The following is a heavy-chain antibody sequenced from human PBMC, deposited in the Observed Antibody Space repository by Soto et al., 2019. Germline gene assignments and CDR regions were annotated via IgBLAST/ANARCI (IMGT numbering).Heavy chain of an antibody. Sequence: ASVKVSCKASGSTFTNNDINWVRQAAGQGLEWMGWMNPYSGNTGYARNFHGRVTMTRDNSITTAYMELSSLRSEDTAVYYCVRAPLDYYSADYFDNWGQGTLVTVSS. CDR2: MNPYSGNT. CDR3: VRAPLDYYSADYFDN. J-gene: IGHJ4*02. D-gene: IGHD2-21*01. V-gene: IGHV1-8*01. CDR1: GSTFTNND.